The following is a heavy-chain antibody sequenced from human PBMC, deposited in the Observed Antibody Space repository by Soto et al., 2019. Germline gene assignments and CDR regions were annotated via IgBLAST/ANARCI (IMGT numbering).Heavy chain of an antibody. D-gene: IGHD1-26*01. V-gene: IGHV4-34*01. CDR1: GESVSSYY. CDR2: INHSGST. Sequence: SGTLSLSCAVYGESVSSYYWSWSRQPPGKGLEWIGEINHSGSTNYNPSLKSRVTISVDTSKNQFSLKLSSVTAADTAVYYCAKRGSYYYYGMDVWGQATTVTVSS. CDR3: AKRGSYYYYGMDV. J-gene: IGHJ6*02.